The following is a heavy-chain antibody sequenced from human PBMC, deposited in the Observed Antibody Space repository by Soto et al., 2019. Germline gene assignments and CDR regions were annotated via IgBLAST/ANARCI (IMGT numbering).Heavy chain of an antibody. CDR3: AREKEDEGSSSLRVYYGMDV. Sequence: PGVPLRLYCYASEFTLSSFRMTWIRQAPGRGLEWVSSMSGSSKYIHYADSVKGRFTISRDNAKNSLYLQMNRLRAEDTAVYYCAREKEDEGSSSLRVYYGMDVWGQGTTVTVSS. V-gene: IGHV3-21*01. J-gene: IGHJ6*02. CDR1: EFTLSSFR. D-gene: IGHD6-6*01. CDR2: MSGSSKYI.